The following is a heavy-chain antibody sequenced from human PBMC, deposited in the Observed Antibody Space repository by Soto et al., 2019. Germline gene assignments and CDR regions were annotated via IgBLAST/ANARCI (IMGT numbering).Heavy chain of an antibody. Sequence: GVSLRLSCTASGFIFGDYAMSCVRHSPGKWLEWVGFIRSKAYGGTTEYAASVKGRFTISRDDSKSIAYLQMNSLKIEDTAVFYCTRDGTTGNYNWFDPWGQGTPVTVSS. CDR2: IRSKAYGGTT. J-gene: IGHJ5*02. V-gene: IGHV3-49*04. CDR3: TRDGTTGNYNWFDP. CDR1: GFIFGDYA. D-gene: IGHD1-1*01.